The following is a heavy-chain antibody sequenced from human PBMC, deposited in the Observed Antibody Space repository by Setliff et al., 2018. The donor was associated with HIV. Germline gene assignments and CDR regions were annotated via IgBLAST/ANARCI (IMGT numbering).Heavy chain of an antibody. CDR2: ISSYNGYT. D-gene: IGHD3-10*01. Sequence: ASVKVSCKASGYTFTSYGISWVRQAPRQGLEWMGWISSYNGYTKYAQKVQDRVTMTKDTSTSTAYMELRSLRSDDTAVYYCARVPIPGSRSRGAFDIWGQGTMVTVSS. J-gene: IGHJ3*02. CDR3: ARVPIPGSRSRGAFDI. V-gene: IGHV1-18*01. CDR1: GYTFTSYG.